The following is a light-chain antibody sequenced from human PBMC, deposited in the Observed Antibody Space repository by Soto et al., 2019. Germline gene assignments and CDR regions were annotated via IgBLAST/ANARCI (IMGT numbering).Light chain of an antibody. CDR3: CSYTSSRTYV. CDR1: SGDIGGYNY. J-gene: IGLJ1*01. Sequence: QSALTQPASVSGSPGQSITISCTGTSGDIGGYNYVSWYQQHPGKAPKLLISEVTNRPSGVSNRFSGSKSGNTASLTISGLQAEDEADYYCCSYTSSRTYVFGTGTKLIVL. CDR2: EVT. V-gene: IGLV2-14*01.